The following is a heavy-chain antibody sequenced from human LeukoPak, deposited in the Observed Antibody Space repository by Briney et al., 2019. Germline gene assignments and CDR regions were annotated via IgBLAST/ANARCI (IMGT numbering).Heavy chain of an antibody. CDR1: GYSISSGYY. J-gene: IGHJ4*02. CDR2: IYYSGST. V-gene: IGHV4-38-2*01. CDR3: ARLPGYSYGQTFDY. Sequence: KPSETLSLTCAVSGYSISSGYYWGWIRQPPGKGLEWIGSIYYSGSTYYNPSLKSRVTISVDTSKNQFSLKLSSVTAADTAVYYCARLPGYSYGQTFDYWGQGTLVTVSS. D-gene: IGHD5-18*01.